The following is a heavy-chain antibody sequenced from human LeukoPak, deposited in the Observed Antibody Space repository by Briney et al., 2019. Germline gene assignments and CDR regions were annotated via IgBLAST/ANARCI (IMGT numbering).Heavy chain of an antibody. D-gene: IGHD2-15*01. CDR2: IIPIFGTA. V-gene: IGHV1-69*05. J-gene: IGHJ4*02. Sequence: ASVKVSCKASGGTFSSYAISWVRQAPGQGLEWMGRIIPIFGTANYAQKFQGRVTITTDESTSTAYMELSSLRSEDTAVYYCAREDCSGGSCHHDYWGQGTLVTVSS. CDR1: GGTFSSYA. CDR3: AREDCSGGSCHHDY.